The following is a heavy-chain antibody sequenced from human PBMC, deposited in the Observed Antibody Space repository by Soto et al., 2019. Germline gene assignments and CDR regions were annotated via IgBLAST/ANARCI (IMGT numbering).Heavy chain of an antibody. CDR3: ARFDGGNLRPYYYYGMDV. Sequence: EVQLVESGGGLVQPGGSLRLSCAASGFTFSSYSMNWVRQAPGKGLEWVSYISSSSSTIYYADSVKGRFTISRDNAKNSLYLQMNSLRAEDTAVYYCARFDGGNLRPYYYYGMDVWGQGTTVTVSS. J-gene: IGHJ6*02. CDR2: ISSSSSTI. V-gene: IGHV3-48*01. CDR1: GFTFSSYS. D-gene: IGHD2-15*01.